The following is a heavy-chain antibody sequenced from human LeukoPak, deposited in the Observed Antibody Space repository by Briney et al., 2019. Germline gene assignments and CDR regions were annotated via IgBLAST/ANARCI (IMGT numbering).Heavy chain of an antibody. CDR3: ARGVPGSYRIFYIDY. CDR1: GFTFSNYG. Sequence: GGSLRLSCAASGFTFSNYGMHWVRQAPGKGLEWVSSISSSSSYIYYADSVKGRFTISRDNAKNSLYLQMNSLRAEDTAVYYCARGVPGSYRIFYIDYWGQGTLVTVSS. J-gene: IGHJ4*02. V-gene: IGHV3-21*01. CDR2: ISSSSSYI. D-gene: IGHD3-16*02.